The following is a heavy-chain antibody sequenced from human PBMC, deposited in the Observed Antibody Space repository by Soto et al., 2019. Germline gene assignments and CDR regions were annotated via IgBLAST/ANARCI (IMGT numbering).Heavy chain of an antibody. CDR3: ARGAYNSVWG. CDR2: TYYRSKWYN. Sequence: QLQQSGPGLLKPSQTLSLTCAVSGDSVSSSDAAWNWIRQSPSRGLEWLGRTYYRSKWYNDYAVSVKSRITINPDTSNNQFSLQLNSVTPEDTAVYYCARGAYNSVWGWGQGTLVTVSS. V-gene: IGHV6-1*01. J-gene: IGHJ4*02. CDR1: GDSVSSSDAA. D-gene: IGHD6-19*01.